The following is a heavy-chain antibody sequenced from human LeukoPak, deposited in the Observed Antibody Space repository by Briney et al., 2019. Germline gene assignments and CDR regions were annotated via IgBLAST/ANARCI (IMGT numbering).Heavy chain of an antibody. CDR3: ARHGYDSSGWYYFDY. V-gene: IGHV4-59*08. D-gene: IGHD6-19*01. J-gene: IGHJ4*02. Sequence: KPSETLSLTGTVSGGSISIYYWSWVRQPPGKGLEWIGYIYYSGSTNYNPSLRSRVTISVDTSKNQFSLKLNSVTAADTAVYYCARHGYDSSGWYYFDYWGQGTLVTVSS. CDR2: IYYSGST. CDR1: GGSISIYY.